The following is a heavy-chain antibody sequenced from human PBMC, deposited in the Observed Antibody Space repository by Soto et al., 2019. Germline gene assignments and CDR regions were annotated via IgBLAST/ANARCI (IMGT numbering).Heavy chain of an antibody. D-gene: IGHD3-3*01. J-gene: IGHJ3*02. Sequence: PGGSLRLSCAASGFTFSSYAMSWVRQAPGKGLEWVSAISGSGGSTYYADSVKGRFTISRDNSKNTLYLQMNSLRAEDTAVYYCAKLAYDFWSGYYSDDAFDIWGQGTMVTVSS. CDR1: GFTFSSYA. CDR2: ISGSGGST. V-gene: IGHV3-23*01. CDR3: AKLAYDFWSGYYSDDAFDI.